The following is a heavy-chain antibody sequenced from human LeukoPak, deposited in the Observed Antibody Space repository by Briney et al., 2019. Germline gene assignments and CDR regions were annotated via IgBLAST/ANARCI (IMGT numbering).Heavy chain of an antibody. V-gene: IGHV3-23*01. CDR2: ISDTGATE. Sequence: GGSLRLSCAASGFSFSTYSMSWVRQAPGKGLEWVSVISDTGATEFYADSVKGRFTISRDNSKNTLFLQMNSLRAEDTAVYYCAKSRGGLRESDYWGQGTLVTVSS. CDR1: GFSFSTYS. D-gene: IGHD3-10*01. CDR3: AKSRGGLRESDY. J-gene: IGHJ4*02.